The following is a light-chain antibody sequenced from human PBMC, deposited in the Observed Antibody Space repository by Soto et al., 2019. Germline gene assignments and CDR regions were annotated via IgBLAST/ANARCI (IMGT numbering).Light chain of an antibody. CDR2: GAS. CDR1: QSINSD. J-gene: IGKJ4*01. CDR3: QQHINWPLT. V-gene: IGKV3D-15*01. Sequence: EIVMTQSPATLSVSPGETTRLSCRASQSINSDVAWYQQKVGQTPRLLIHGASIRATGIAARFSGSGSGTEFTLTISSLEPEDFALYYCQQHINWPLTFGGGTKVDIK.